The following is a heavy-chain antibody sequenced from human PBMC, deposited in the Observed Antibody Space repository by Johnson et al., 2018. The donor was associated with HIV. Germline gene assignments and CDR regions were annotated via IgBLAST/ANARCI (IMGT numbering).Heavy chain of an antibody. Sequence: VQLVESGGGVVQPGRSLRLSCAASGFTFSSYAMHWVRQAPGKGLEWVAVISYDGSNKYYADSVKGRFTISRDNSKNTLYLQMNSLRAEDTAVYYCATVEMASHDAFDIWGQGTMVTVSS. CDR1: GFTFSSYA. D-gene: IGHD5-24*01. CDR2: ISYDGSNK. V-gene: IGHV3-30*04. J-gene: IGHJ3*02. CDR3: ATVEMASHDAFDI.